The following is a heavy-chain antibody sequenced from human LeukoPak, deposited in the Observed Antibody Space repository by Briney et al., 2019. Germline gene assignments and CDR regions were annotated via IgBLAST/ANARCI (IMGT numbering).Heavy chain of an antibody. CDR2: IYSGGST. Sequence: GGSLRLSCAASGFTVSSNYMSWVRQAPGKGLEWVSVIYSGGSTYYADSVKGRFTISRDNSKNTLYLQMNSLRAEDTAVYYCARVGSEVVWFGESNLDYWGQGTLVTVSS. D-gene: IGHD3-10*01. V-gene: IGHV3-66*01. CDR3: ARVGSEVVWFGESNLDY. CDR1: GFTVSSNY. J-gene: IGHJ4*02.